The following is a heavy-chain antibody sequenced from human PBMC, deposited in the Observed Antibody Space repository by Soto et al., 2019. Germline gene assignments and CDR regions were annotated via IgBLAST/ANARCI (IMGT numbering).Heavy chain of an antibody. Sequence: QVQLVESGGGVVQPGRSLRLSCAASGFTFSSYGMHWVRQAPGKGLEWVAVISYDGSNKYYADSVKGRFTISRDNSKNTLYLQMNSLRAEDTAVYYCAARIMITFGGVIGNDAFDIWGQGTMVTVSS. V-gene: IGHV3-30*03. CDR1: GFTFSSYG. CDR3: AARIMITFGGVIGNDAFDI. D-gene: IGHD3-16*02. CDR2: ISYDGSNK. J-gene: IGHJ3*02.